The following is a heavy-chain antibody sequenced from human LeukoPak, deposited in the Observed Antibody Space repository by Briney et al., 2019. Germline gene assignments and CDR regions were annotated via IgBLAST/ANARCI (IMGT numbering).Heavy chain of an antibody. CDR3: ARDRTYYYDSSGYADAFDI. J-gene: IGHJ3*02. CDR2: IYYSGST. D-gene: IGHD3-22*01. CDR1: GGSISSSSYY. Sequence: SETLSLTCTVSGGSISSSSYYWGWIRQPPGKGREWIGSIYYSGSTYYNPSLKSRVTISVDTSKNQFSLKLSSVTAADTAVYYCARDRTYYYDSSGYADAFDIWGQGTMVTVSS. V-gene: IGHV4-39*02.